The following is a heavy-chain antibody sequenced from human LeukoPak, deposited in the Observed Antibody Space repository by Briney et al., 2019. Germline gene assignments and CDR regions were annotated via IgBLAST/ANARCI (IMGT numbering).Heavy chain of an antibody. V-gene: IGHV4-34*01. CDR3: ARAGAIAVAGRGPWFDP. D-gene: IGHD6-19*01. Sequence: SETLSLTCAVYGGSFSGYYWSWIRQPPGKGLEWIGEINHSGSTNYNPSLKSRVTISVDTSKNQFSLKLSSVTAADTAVYYCARAGAIAVAGRGPWFDPWGQETLVTVSS. J-gene: IGHJ5*02. CDR2: INHSGST. CDR1: GGSFSGYY.